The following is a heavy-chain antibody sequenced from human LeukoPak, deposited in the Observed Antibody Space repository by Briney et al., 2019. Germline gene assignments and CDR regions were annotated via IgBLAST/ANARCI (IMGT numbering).Heavy chain of an antibody. J-gene: IGHJ4*02. Sequence: PGGSLRLSCAASGFTFSSYAMSWVRQAPGKGLEWVSAISGSGGSTYYADSVKGRFTISRDNSKNTLYLQMNSLKTEDTAVYYCTTDMVRGVQMGDWGQGTLVTVSS. V-gene: IGHV3-23*01. CDR1: GFTFSSYA. CDR3: TTDMVRGVQMGD. D-gene: IGHD3-10*01. CDR2: ISGSGGST.